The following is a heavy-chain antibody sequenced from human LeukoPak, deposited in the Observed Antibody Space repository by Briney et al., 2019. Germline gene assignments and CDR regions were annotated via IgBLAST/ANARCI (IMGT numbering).Heavy chain of an antibody. CDR1: GGSISNGVYY. V-gene: IGHV4-61*08. CDR2: IYYSGST. J-gene: IGHJ4*02. Sequence: PPEPLSLTCTVSGGSISNGVYYWSWIRQHPGKGLEWIGYIYYSGSTNYNPSLKSRVTMSVDTSKKQFSLKLSSVTAADTAVYYCARGRPPHDYGTLFDYWGQGTLVTVSS. CDR3: ARGRPPHDYGTLFDY. D-gene: IGHD4-17*01.